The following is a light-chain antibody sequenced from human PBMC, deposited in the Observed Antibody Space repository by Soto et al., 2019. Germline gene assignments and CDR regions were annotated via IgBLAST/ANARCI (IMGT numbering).Light chain of an antibody. Sequence: DIEMPQSPSTLSASPWERATLSCRASQSVRSSFLAWYQQKPGQAPRLLIYGASTRATGIPARFSGSGSGTEFTLTINSLQSEDFAIYYCQQYSKWSLTVGGGTKVDIK. CDR1: QSVRSSF. V-gene: IGKV3-15*01. J-gene: IGKJ4*01. CDR2: GAS. CDR3: QQYSKWSLT.